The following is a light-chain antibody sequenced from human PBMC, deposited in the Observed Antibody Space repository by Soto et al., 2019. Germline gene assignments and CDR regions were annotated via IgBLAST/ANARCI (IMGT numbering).Light chain of an antibody. CDR3: CSYVSGSTFYV. Sequence: QSALTQPASVSGSPGQSITISCTGTSIDAGSYNLVSWYQQYPGKAPKLMIYEGSKRPLGVSNRFSGSKSGNTASLTISGLQAEDEADYYCCSYVSGSTFYVFGTGTKVPVL. CDR2: EGS. V-gene: IGLV2-23*01. J-gene: IGLJ1*01. CDR1: SIDAGSYNL.